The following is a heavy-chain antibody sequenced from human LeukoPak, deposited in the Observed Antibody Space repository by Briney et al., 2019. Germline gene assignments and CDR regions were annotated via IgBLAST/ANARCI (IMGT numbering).Heavy chain of an antibody. CDR2: IKSKTDGGTT. J-gene: IGHJ4*02. V-gene: IGHV3-15*01. CDR3: ARDRGYSYGSGFDY. Sequence: GGSLRISCAASGFTFSSYAMSWVRQAPGKGLEWVGRIKSKTDGGTTDYAAPVKGRFTISRDDSKNTLYLQMNSLKTEDTAVYYCARDRGYSYGSGFDYWGQGTLVSVSS. CDR1: GFTFSSYA. D-gene: IGHD5-18*01.